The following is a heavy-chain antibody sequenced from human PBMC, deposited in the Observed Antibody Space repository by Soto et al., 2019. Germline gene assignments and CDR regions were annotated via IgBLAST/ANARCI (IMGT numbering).Heavy chain of an antibody. D-gene: IGHD3-22*01. J-gene: IGHJ6*02. CDR2: ISPYNDDT. V-gene: IGHV1-18*01. CDR1: GYTFSSYG. CDR3: ARGGYYESSGSRNYHYYGMDV. Sequence: QAQLVQSGAEVKKPGASVKVSCKASGYTFSSYGISWVRQAPGQGLEWLGWISPYNDDTNYAQKLQGRVTMTTDTSTRTAYMDLRSLRSDDTAVYYCARGGYYESSGSRNYHYYGMDVWGQGTTVTVSS.